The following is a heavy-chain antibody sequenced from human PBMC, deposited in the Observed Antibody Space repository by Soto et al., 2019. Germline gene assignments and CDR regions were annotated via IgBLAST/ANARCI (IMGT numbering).Heavy chain of an antibody. D-gene: IGHD1-1*01. CDR2: ITYDGLYQ. J-gene: IGHJ4*02. Sequence: GGSLRLPCVGAGINLDDYGLHWGRKAPVKGLEWAAVITYDGLYQYYADSVKDRITTSRDNSRNTVYLQMRTLRSEDTAVYYCVRDNNWSFDYWGQGILVTVSS. V-gene: IGHV3-30*03. CDR1: GINLDDYG. CDR3: VRDNNWSFDY.